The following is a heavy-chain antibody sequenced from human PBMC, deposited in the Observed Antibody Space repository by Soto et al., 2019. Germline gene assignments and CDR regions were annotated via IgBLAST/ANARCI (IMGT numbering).Heavy chain of an antibody. CDR2: IDPSDSYT. D-gene: IGHD4-17*01. V-gene: IGHV5-10-1*01. J-gene: IGHJ4*02. CDR3: ARHSGQAPMTTMTTYPDY. Sequence: EVQLVQSGAEVKRPGESLRISCQGSGYSFSSQWISWVRQMPGKGLEWMGRIDPSDSYTSYSPSFQGHVIISADKSISTAYLQWFSLKASDTAMYYCARHSGQAPMTTMTTYPDYWGQGTLVTVSS. CDR1: GYSFSSQW.